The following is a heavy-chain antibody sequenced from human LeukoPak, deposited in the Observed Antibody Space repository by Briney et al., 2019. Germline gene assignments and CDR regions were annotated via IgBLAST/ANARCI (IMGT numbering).Heavy chain of an antibody. CDR1: GFTFSSYA. V-gene: IGHV3-23*01. CDR2: ISGSGGST. Sequence: PGGSLRLSCAASGFTFSSYAMSWVRQAPGKGLEWVSAISGSGGSTYYADSVKGRFTISRDNAKNSLYLQMNSLRAEDTALYYCAKNIDPVTIPTAFDYWGQGTLVTVSS. D-gene: IGHD4-17*01. CDR3: AKNIDPVTIPTAFDY. J-gene: IGHJ4*02.